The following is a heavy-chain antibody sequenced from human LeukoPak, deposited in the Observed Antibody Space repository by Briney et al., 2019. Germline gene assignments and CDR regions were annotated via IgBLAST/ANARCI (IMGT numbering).Heavy chain of an antibody. CDR2: IYYSGYT. J-gene: IGHJ6*03. V-gene: IGHV4-59*01. Sequence: SETLSLTCTVSGGSISSYYWSWIRQPPARGLEWIGYIYYSGYTNYNPSLKSRVTISVDTSKNQFSLKLSSVTAADTAVYYCARTTTVRGTYYMDVWGKGTTVTISS. CDR3: ARTTTVRGTYYMDV. CDR1: GGSISSYY. D-gene: IGHD3-10*01.